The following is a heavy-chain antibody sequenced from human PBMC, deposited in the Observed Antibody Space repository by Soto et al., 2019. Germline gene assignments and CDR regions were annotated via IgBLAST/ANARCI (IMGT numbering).Heavy chain of an antibody. CDR1: GFTFSSYA. D-gene: IGHD3-3*01. CDR2: ISGSGGST. V-gene: IGHV3-23*01. J-gene: IGHJ5*02. Sequence: GGSLRLSCAASGFTFSSYAMSWVRQAPGKGLEWVSAISGSGGSTYYADSVKGRFTISRDNSKNTLYLQMNSLRAEDTAVYYCAKYYDFWSGSPNWFDPWGQGTLVTVAS. CDR3: AKYYDFWSGSPNWFDP.